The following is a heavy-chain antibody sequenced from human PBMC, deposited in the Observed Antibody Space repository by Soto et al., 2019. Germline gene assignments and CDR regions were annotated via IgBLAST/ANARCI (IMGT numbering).Heavy chain of an antibody. CDR2: IRVGGGDT. D-gene: IGHD2-2*01. Sequence: EVRLLESGGGLAQPGGSRRLSCAASGFTFSSSAMNWVRQAPGKGLEWVSSIRVGGGDTFYADSVRGRFTVSRDISRHTLCLQMNSLRAEDTAIYYVGRCSVGPVRTSCSPNWVDPWGQGTLVTVSS. J-gene: IGHJ5*02. CDR3: GRCSVGPVRTSCSPNWVDP. CDR1: GFTFSSSA. V-gene: IGHV3-23*01.